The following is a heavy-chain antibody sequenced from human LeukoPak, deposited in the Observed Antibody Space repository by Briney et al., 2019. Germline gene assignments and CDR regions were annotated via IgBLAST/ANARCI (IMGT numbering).Heavy chain of an antibody. V-gene: IGHV3-48*03. J-gene: IGHJ4*02. Sequence: GGFLRLSCAASGFTFSSYEMNWVRQAPGKGLEWVSYISSSGSALYYADSVKGRFTISRDNAKNSLYLQMNSLRAEDTAVYYCASFNDYWGQGTLVTVSS. CDR1: GFTFSSYE. CDR3: ASFNDY. CDR2: ISSSGSAL.